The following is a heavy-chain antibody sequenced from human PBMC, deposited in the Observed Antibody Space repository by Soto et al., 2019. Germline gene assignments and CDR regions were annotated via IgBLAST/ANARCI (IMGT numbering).Heavy chain of an antibody. CDR3: ARRPDAFDI. V-gene: IGHV3-23*01. J-gene: IGHJ3*02. CDR2: ISGDGLST. Sequence: EVQLLESGGGLVQPGGSLRLSCAGSGSTFTDFTMTWVRPAPGKGLEWVSAISGDGLSTYYAGSVKGRFTISRDNSKTTLYLQMNSRRAEDTAVYYCARRPDAFDIGGRGTMVTVSS. CDR1: GSTFTDFT.